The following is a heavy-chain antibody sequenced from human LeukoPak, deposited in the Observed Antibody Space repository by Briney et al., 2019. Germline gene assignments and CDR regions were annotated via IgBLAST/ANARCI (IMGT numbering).Heavy chain of an antibody. CDR1: EFTFSSYA. V-gene: IGHV3-23*01. D-gene: IGHD1-14*01. CDR3: AKDRSPEAGAHFDY. CDR2: ISGSSGST. J-gene: IGHJ4*02. Sequence: PGGSLRLSCAASEFTFSSYAMSWVRQAPGKGLEWVSAISGSSGSTYYAGSVKGRFTISRDNSKNTLYLQMNSLRAEDTAVYYCAKDRSPEAGAHFDYWGQGTLVTVSS.